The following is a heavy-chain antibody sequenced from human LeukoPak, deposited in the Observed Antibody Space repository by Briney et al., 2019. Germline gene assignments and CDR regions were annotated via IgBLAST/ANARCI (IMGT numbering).Heavy chain of an antibody. D-gene: IGHD2-2*01. CDR3: AKAADDIVVVPAALFDS. CDR2: LSVSGGST. V-gene: IGHV3-23*01. Sequence: GGSLRLSCAASGFTFSNYGMSWVRQAPGKGLEWVSALSVSGGSTYYADSVKGRFTISRDNSKNTLYLQMNSLRAEDTSVYYCAKAADDIVVVPAALFDSWGQGTLVTVSS. CDR1: GFTFSNYG. J-gene: IGHJ4*02.